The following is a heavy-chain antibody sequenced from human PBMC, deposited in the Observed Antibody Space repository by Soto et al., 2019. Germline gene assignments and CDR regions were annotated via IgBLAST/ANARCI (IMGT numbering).Heavy chain of an antibody. CDR3: ARDGGDNWNDNYYYGMDV. CDR2: IGAYNGNT. D-gene: IGHD1-20*01. CDR1: GYTFTSYG. V-gene: IGHV1-18*01. Sequence: QVQLVQSGAEVKKPGASVKVSCKASGYTFTSYGISWVRQAPGQGLEWMGWIGAYNGNTNYAQKLQGRVTMTTDTSTSTAYRELRSLRSDDTAVYYCARDGGDNWNDNYYYGMDVWGQGTTVTVSS. J-gene: IGHJ6*02.